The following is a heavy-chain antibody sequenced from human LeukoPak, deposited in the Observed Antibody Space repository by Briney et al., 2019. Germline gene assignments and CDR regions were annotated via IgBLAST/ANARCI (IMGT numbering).Heavy chain of an antibody. CDR1: GFTFKYAW. V-gene: IGHV3-15*01. CDR3: TTGTMGSGNSDH. Sequence: GGSLRLSCAASGFTFKYAWMKWVRQAPGKGLEWVGRIKANSDGGTTDYAAPVEGRFTISRDDSNNVLYLQMNSLKTEDTGVYYCTTGTMGSGNSDHWGQGTLVTVSS. CDR2: IKANSDGGTT. J-gene: IGHJ4*02. D-gene: IGHD3-10*01.